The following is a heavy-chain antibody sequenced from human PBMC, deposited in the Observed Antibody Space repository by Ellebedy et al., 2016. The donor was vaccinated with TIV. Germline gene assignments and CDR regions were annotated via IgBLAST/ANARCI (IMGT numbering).Heavy chain of an antibody. CDR3: ARASYDSSGTVNDY. Sequence: AALVKVSCKASGYTFTSYGISWVRQAPGQGLEWMGWISPYNGNTNYAQKFRGRVTMTRNTSISTAYMELNSLTSEDTAVYYCARASYDSSGTVNDYWGQGTLVTVSS. CDR2: ISPYNGNT. CDR1: GYTFTSYG. V-gene: IGHV1-18*01. J-gene: IGHJ4*02. D-gene: IGHD3-22*01.